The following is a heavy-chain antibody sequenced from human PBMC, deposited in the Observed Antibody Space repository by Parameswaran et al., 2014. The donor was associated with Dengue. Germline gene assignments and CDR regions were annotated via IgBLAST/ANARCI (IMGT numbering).Heavy chain of an antibody. V-gene: IGHV3-30-3*01. CDR2: ISYDGSNK. CDR3: ARVITMIVVPTHHDAFDI. D-gene: IGHD3-22*01. J-gene: IGHJ3*02. Sequence: VRQDARERGLEWVAVISYDGSNKYYADSVKGRFTISRDNSKNTLYLQMNSLRAEDTAVYYCARVITMIVVPTHHDAFDIWGQGTMVTVSS.